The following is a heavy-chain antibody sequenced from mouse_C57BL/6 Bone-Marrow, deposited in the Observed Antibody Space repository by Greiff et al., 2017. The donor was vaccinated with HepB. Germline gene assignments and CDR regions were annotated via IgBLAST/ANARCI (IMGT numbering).Heavy chain of an antibody. CDR1: GFTFSDFY. CDR3: ARDASYGNYPDYYAMDY. D-gene: IGHD2-1*01. J-gene: IGHJ4*01. Sequence: EVKLVESGGGLVQSGRSLRLSCATSGFTFSDFYMEWVRQAPGKGLEWIAASRNKANDYTTEYSASVKGRFIVSRDTSQSILYLQMNALRAEDTASYYWARDASYGNYPDYYAMDYWGQGTSVTVSS. V-gene: IGHV7-1*01. CDR2: SRNKANDYTT.